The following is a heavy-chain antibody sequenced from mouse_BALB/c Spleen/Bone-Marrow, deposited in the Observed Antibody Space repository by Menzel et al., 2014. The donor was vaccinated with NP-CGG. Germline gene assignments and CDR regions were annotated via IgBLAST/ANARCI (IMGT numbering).Heavy chain of an antibody. CDR1: GYTFXNYW. J-gene: IGHJ4*01. D-gene: IGHD1-1*01. Sequence: VMLVESGAELVRPGTSVKMSCKAAGYTFXNYWIGWVKQRPGHGLEWIGDIYPGGGYTNYNEKFKGKATLTADTSSSTAYMQLSSLTSEDSAIYYCARTRDGSSSYYAMDYWGQGTSVTVSS. CDR3: ARTRDGSSSYYAMDY. V-gene: IGHV1-63*02. CDR2: IYPGGGYT.